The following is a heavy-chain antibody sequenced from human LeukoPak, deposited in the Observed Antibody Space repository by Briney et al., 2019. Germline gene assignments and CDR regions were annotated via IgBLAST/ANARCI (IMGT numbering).Heavy chain of an antibody. CDR3: ARRWSRSGYHYFDY. Sequence: GESLKISCKGSGYSFSTYWIGWVRQMPGIGLEWIGTINPGDSDTRYRPSFQGQVTISADKSISTAYLQWSSLKTSDTAMYYCARRWSRSGYHYFDYWGQGTPVTVSS. J-gene: IGHJ4*02. V-gene: IGHV5-51*01. CDR2: INPGDSDT. CDR1: GYSFSTYW. D-gene: IGHD3-3*01.